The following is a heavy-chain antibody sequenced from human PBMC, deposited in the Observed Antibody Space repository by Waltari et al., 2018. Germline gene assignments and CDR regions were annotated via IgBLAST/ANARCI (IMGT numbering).Heavy chain of an antibody. D-gene: IGHD5-12*01. V-gene: IGHV3-23*01. CDR1: GFTFSSYA. J-gene: IGHJ4*02. CDR2: ISGSGGST. CDR3: AKDISGYGKNY. Sequence: EVQLLESGGGLVQPGGSLRLSCAASGFTFSSYAISWVRQAPGKGLEWVSAISGSGGSTYYSDSGNGLFTISRDNSKNTLYLQMNSLRAEDTAVYYCAKDISGYGKNYWGQGTLVTVSS.